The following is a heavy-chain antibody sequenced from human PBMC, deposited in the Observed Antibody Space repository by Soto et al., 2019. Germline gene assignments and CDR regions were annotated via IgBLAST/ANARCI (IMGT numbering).Heavy chain of an antibody. CDR3: AHRHGAPGYFDY. Sequence: QITLKESGPTLVKPTQTLTLTCTFSGFSLSTNGVGVGWIRQPPGKALEWLALIYWDDDKRFSPSLKSRLTITKDTSKNQVVLTMTNMAPVDTATYYCAHRHGAPGYFDYWGQGTLVTVSS. J-gene: IGHJ4*02. D-gene: IGHD4-17*01. CDR2: IYWDDDK. V-gene: IGHV2-5*02. CDR1: GFSLSTNGVG.